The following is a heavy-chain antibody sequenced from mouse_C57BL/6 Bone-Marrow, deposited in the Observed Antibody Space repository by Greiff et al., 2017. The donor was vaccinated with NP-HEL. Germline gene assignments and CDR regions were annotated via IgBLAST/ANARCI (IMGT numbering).Heavy chain of an antibody. Sequence: EVHLVESEGGLVQPGSSMKLSCTASGFTFSDYYMAWVRQVPEKGLEWVANINYDGSSTYYLDSLKSRFIISRDNAKNILYLQMSSLKSEDTATYYCARRDGSSYFDYWGQGTTLTVSS. CDR2: INYDGSST. CDR1: GFTFSDYY. J-gene: IGHJ2*01. D-gene: IGHD1-1*01. V-gene: IGHV5-16*02. CDR3: ARRDGSSYFDY.